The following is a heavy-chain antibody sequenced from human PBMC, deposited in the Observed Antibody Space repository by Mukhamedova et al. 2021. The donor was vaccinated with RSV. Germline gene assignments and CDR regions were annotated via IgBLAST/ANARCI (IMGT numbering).Heavy chain of an antibody. J-gene: IGHJ5*02. D-gene: IGHD6-25*01. V-gene: IGHV3-23*01. CDR3: AKDPFSSGPGHWFDT. Sequence: AEYMGGRFTVSRDNSKNTLFLQLNSLRDEDTAIYFCAKDPFSSGPGHWFDTWGQGTLVTVSS.